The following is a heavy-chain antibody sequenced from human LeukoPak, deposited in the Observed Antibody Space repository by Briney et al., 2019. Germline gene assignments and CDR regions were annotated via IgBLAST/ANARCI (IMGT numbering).Heavy chain of an antibody. CDR1: GFSFDDYA. CDR2: ISGDGIT. CDR3: VKELTAATIPTFFDY. J-gene: IGHJ4*02. Sequence: PGGSLRLSCAASGFSFDDYAMHWVRQAPGKGLEWVSLISGDGITYYADPAKGRFTISRDNSKNSLYLQMNSLRREDTALYYCVKELTAATIPTFFDYWGQGTLVTVST. D-gene: IGHD5-12*01. V-gene: IGHV3-43*02.